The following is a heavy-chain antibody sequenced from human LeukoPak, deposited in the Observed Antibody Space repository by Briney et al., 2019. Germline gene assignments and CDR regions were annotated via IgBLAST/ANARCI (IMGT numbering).Heavy chain of an antibody. Sequence: ASVKVSCKASGYTFTNHGISWVRQAPGQGLEGMGWISTYNGDTKYAQRLQGRITLTTDKSTNTVYMEVRSLKYEDTAVYYSARDLAFLPVPAATGWLDPWGQGTLVTVSS. V-gene: IGHV1-18*04. J-gene: IGHJ5*02. CDR2: ISTYNGDT. D-gene: IGHD6-19*01. CDR3: ARDLAFLPVPAATGWLDP. CDR1: GYTFTNHG.